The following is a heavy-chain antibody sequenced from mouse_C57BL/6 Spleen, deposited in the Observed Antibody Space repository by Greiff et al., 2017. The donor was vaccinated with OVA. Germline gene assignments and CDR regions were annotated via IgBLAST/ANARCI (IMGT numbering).Heavy chain of an antibody. CDR3: AREGDYYYGSSPFDY. D-gene: IGHD1-1*01. Sequence: QVQLQQSGPELVKPGASVKISCKASGYAFRSSWMNWVKQRPGKGLEWIGRIYPGAGDPNSHGKFKGKATLTADNSSSTAYMQLSSLTSEDSAVYFCAREGDYYYGSSPFDYWGQGTTLTVSS. V-gene: IGHV1-82*01. J-gene: IGHJ2*01. CDR2: IYPGAGDP. CDR1: GYAFRSSW.